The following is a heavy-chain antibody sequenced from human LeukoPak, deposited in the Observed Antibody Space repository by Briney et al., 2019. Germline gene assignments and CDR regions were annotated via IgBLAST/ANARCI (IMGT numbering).Heavy chain of an antibody. V-gene: IGHV3-33*01. CDR2: IWYDGSNK. CDR3: ARDGIAMDGGVIRSPLGFDY. CDR1: GFTFKNYG. Sequence: GGSLRLSCAASGFTFKNYGMHWVRQAPGKGLEWVAVIWYDGSNKYYVDSVKGRFTISRDNSKNTLYLQMNSLRAEDTAIYYCARDGIAMDGGVIRSPLGFDYWGQGTLVTVSS. J-gene: IGHJ4*02. D-gene: IGHD3-10*01.